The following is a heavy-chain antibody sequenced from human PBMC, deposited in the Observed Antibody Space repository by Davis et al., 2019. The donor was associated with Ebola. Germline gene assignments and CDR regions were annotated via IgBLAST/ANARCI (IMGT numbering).Heavy chain of an antibody. D-gene: IGHD3-3*01. J-gene: IGHJ4*02. CDR1: GFTFSNHA. Sequence: PGGSLRLSCVASGFTFSNHAMHWVRQAPGKGLEWVAVTSHNERERFYGESVQGRSTISRDNSENVLYLQMDSLRPDGTSVYYCARAGFDEVLDYWGQGTPVTVSS. V-gene: IGHV3-30*04. CDR3: ARAGFDEVLDY. CDR2: TSHNERER.